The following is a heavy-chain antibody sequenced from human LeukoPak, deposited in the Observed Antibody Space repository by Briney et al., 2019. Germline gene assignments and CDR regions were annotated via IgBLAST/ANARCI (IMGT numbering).Heavy chain of an antibody. CDR1: GGSISSYY. Sequence: PSETLSLTCTVSGGSISSYYWSWIRQPPGKGLEWIGYILCSGTTNSNPSLKSRVTISVDTSKNQTSLKLSSVTAADTAVYYCARMGGYSGYATHWGQGTLVTVSS. CDR3: ARMGGYSGYATH. V-gene: IGHV4-59*08. CDR2: ILCSGTT. J-gene: IGHJ4*02. D-gene: IGHD5-12*01.